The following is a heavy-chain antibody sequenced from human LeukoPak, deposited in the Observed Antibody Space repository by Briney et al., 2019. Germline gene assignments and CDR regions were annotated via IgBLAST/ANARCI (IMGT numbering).Heavy chain of an antibody. J-gene: IGHJ3*02. V-gene: IGHV4-34*01. CDR2: IKHSGST. CDR3: ARGFGHCSSTSCYRGAFDI. Sequence: SETLSLTCAVYGGSFSAYYWTWIRQPPGKGLEWFGEIKHSGSTNYNPSLKSRVTISVDTSKNQFSLKLSSVTAADTAVYYCARGFGHCSSTSCYRGAFDIWGQGTMVTVSS. CDR1: GGSFSAYY. D-gene: IGHD2-2*01.